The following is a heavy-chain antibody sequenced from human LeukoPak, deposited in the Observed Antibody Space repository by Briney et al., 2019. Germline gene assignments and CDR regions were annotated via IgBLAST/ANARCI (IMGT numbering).Heavy chain of an antibody. Sequence: SETLSLTCTVSGVSISTYYWSWIRQPPGKGLEWIGYIYDSGSTTYNPSLKSRFPISVDPSKTQLSLKLGCLTAPDRTANYFARNPFVGGWFIGFDPWGQGTLVTVSS. CDR2: IYDSGST. CDR1: GVSISTYY. J-gene: IGHJ5*02. D-gene: IGHD6-19*01. V-gene: IGHV4-59*01. CDR3: ARNPFVGGWFIGFDP.